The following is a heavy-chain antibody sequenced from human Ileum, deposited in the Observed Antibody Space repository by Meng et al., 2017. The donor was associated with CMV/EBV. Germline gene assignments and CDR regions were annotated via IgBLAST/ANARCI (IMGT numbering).Heavy chain of an antibody. V-gene: IGHV1-2*02. CDR2: INLNSGVI. D-gene: IGHD7-27*01. J-gene: IGHJ4*02. CDR3: ARENWVYDY. CDR1: GNIFTGYY. Sequence: VQSVTELQKPGASVKVSCKASGNIFTGYYMHWGRQAPGQGLEWVGCINLNSGVIDFAQKFQGRITLTRDTSITTAYMELTRLIYDDTAVYYCARENWVYDYWGQGTLVTVSS.